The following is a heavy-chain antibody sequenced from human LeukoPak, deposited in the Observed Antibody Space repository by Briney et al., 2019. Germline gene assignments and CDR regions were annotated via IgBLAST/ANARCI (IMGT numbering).Heavy chain of an antibody. D-gene: IGHD3-10*01. V-gene: IGHV3-15*01. J-gene: IGHJ4*02. CDR2: IKSKTDGETT. CDR1: GFTFTNAW. Sequence: PGGSLSLSWVDSGFTFTNAWMSWVRQAPGKGLEWIGRIKSKTDGETTNYAEPVRGRFTISRDDSKSAVYLQMNSLKIEDTAVYYCTTDLGTYYHGSQRLIPIDYWGQGTLVTVSS. CDR3: TTDLGTYYHGSQRLIPIDY.